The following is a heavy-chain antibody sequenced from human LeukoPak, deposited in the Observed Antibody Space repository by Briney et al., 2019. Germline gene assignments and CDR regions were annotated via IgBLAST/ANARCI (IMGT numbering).Heavy chain of an antibody. V-gene: IGHV3-21*01. Sequence: PGGSLRLSCAASGSTFSSYSMNWVRQAPGKGLEWVSSISSSSSYIYYADSVKGRFTISRDNAKNSLYLQMNSLRAEDTAVYYCARDTWQQLVLYYYYMDVWGKGTTVTVSS. J-gene: IGHJ6*03. CDR1: GSTFSSYS. D-gene: IGHD6-13*01. CDR3: ARDTWQQLVLYYYYMDV. CDR2: ISSSSSYI.